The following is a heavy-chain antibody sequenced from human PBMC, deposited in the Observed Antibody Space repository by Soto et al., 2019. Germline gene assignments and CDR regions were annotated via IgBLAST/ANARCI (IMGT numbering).Heavy chain of an antibody. Sequence: GASVKVSCKASGYTFSSYDINWWRQASGQGLELIGWMNPKSGQRNYAPRFQGRVTMTGNTSISTAYMELSSLRSDDTAVYYCARDIGPALDWYRPWGQGTLVTVSS. CDR3: ARDIGPALDWYRP. J-gene: IGHJ5*02. D-gene: IGHD5-18*01. CDR1: GYTFSSYD. CDR2: MNPKSGQR. V-gene: IGHV1-8*01.